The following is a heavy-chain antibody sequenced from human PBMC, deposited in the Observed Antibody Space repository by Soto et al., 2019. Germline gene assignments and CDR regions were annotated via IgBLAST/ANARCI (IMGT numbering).Heavy chain of an antibody. CDR1: GGSISSYY. CDR3: ARTLRGQSYRGRDY. V-gene: IGHV4-59*01. CDR2: IYYSGST. Sequence: SETLSLTCTVSGGSISSYYWSWIRQPPGKGLEWIGYIYYSGSTNYNPSLKSRVTISVDTSKNQFSLKLSSVTAADTAVYYCARTLRGQSYRGRDYWGQGTLVTVSS. J-gene: IGHJ4*02. D-gene: IGHD1-26*01.